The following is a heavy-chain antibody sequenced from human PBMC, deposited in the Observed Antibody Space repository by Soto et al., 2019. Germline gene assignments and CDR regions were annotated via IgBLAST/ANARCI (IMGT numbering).Heavy chain of an antibody. CDR3: ARVFWGVANWFDP. J-gene: IGHJ5*02. CDR2: IYYSGST. D-gene: IGHD7-27*01. V-gene: IGHV4-30-4*01. CDR1: GGSISSGDYY. Sequence: SETLSLTCTVSGGSISSGDYYWSWIRQPPGKGLEWIGYIYYSGSTYYNPSLKSRVTISVDTSKNQFPLKLSSVTAADTAVYYCARVFWGVANWFDPWGQGTLVTVSS.